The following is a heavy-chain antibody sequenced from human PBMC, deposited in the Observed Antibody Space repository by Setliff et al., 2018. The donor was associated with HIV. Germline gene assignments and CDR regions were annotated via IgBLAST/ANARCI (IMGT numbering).Heavy chain of an antibody. Sequence: GGSLRLSCAASGFTFSSYWMSWVRQAPGKGLEWVANIKQDGSEKYYVDSVKGRSTISRDNAQNSLYLQMNSLRAEDTALYYCARVVVGLYYFDYWGQGTLVTVSS. CDR3: ARVVVGLYYFDY. V-gene: IGHV3-7*01. CDR2: IKQDGSEK. D-gene: IGHD2-15*01. J-gene: IGHJ4*02. CDR1: GFTFSSYW.